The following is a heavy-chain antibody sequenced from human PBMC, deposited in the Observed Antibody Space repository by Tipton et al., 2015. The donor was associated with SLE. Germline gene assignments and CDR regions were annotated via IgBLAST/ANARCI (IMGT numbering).Heavy chain of an antibody. CDR1: GFTFSNYG. Sequence: SLRLSCAASGFTFSNYGMHWVRQAPGKGLEWVAVIWYDGSKKYYADSEKGRFTISRDNSKNTLYLQMNSLRAEDMAGHYSAGELLAYYLRMGAWGQGATVTV. CDR3: AGELLAYYLRMGA. J-gene: IGHJ6*02. D-gene: IGHD1-7*01. V-gene: IGHV3-33*01. CDR2: IWYDGSKK.